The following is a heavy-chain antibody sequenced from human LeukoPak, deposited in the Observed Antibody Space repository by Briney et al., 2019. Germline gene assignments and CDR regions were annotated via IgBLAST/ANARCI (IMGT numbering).Heavy chain of an antibody. CDR1: GFSFSSYA. CDR3: AKEYNSGWYSGLSN. CDR2: NSGSGGST. V-gene: IGHV3-23*01. J-gene: IGHJ4*02. Sequence: GGCLRLACAASGFSFSSYAMSWVRQAPGTGLGWVSPNSGSGGSTYYADSVKGRFTISRDNSKNTLYLQMNSLKAEDTAVYYCAKEYNSGWYSGLSNWGQGTPVTVSS. D-gene: IGHD6-19*01.